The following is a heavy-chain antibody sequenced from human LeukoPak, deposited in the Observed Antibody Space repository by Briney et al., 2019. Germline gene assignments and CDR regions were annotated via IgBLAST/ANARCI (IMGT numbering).Heavy chain of an antibody. CDR2: INHSGST. J-gene: IGHJ5*02. V-gene: IGHV4-34*01. D-gene: IGHD3-3*01. CDR3: AGPPRIRFFGVAPPREAS. CDR1: GGSFSGYY. Sequence: SETLSPTCAVYGGSFSGYYWSWIRQPPGKGLEWIGGINHSGSTNYNPSLKSRVTISVDTSKNQFSLKLSSVTAADTAVFYCAGPPRIRFFGVAPPREASWAQGTWVTVSS.